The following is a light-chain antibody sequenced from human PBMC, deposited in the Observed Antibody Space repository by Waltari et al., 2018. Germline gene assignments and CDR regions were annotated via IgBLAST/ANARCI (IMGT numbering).Light chain of an antibody. Sequence: SYELTQSPSVSVSPGQTASITCSGDALPNQYAYLYQQKPGQAPGMVMYKDNERPSGIPERFSASNSGTTVTLTISGVQAEDEAYYYCQSSYSSGSYVVFGGGTKLTVL. CDR2: KDN. CDR3: QSSYSSGSYVV. CDR1: ALPNQY. V-gene: IGLV3-25*03. J-gene: IGLJ2*01.